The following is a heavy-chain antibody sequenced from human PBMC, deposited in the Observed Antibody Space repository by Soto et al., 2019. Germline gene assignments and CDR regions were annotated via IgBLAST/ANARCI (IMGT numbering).Heavy chain of an antibody. J-gene: IGHJ1*01. V-gene: IGHV4-39*01. CDR3: ASDPIGYCSGGSCYSGGAEYFQH. CDR1: GGSISSSSYY. CDR2: IYYSGST. D-gene: IGHD2-15*01. Sequence: LSLTCTVSGGSISSSSYYWGWIRQPPGKGLEWIGSIYYSGSTYYNPSLKSRVTISVDTSKNQFSLKLSSVTAADTAVYYCASDPIGYCSGGSCYSGGAEYFQHWGQGTLVTVSS.